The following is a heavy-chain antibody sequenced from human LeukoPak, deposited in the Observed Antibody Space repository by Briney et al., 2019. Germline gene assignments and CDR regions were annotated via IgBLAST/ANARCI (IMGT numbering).Heavy chain of an antibody. J-gene: IGHJ4*02. D-gene: IGHD3-22*01. CDR3: AKVPYYYDSSGYYYFDY. CDR2: IYSGGST. Sequence: PGRSLRLSCAVSGFTVSSNYLSWVRQAPGKGLKWVSVIYSGGSTYYADSVKGRFTISTDNSKNTLYLQMNSLRAEDTAVYYCAKVPYYYDSSGYYYFDYWGQGTLVTVSS. V-gene: IGHV3-53*01. CDR1: GFTVSSNY.